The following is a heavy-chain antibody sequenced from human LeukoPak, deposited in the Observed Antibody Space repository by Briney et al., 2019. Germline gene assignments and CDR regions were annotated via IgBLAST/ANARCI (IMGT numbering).Heavy chain of an antibody. CDR2: ISSNGGST. CDR3: GRGTSGGATLDY. Sequence: GGSLRLSCAASGFTFSSYAMHWVRQAPGKGLEYVSAISSNGGSTYYANSVKGRFTISRENSKNTLYLQMNSLRAEDTAVYYCGRGTSGGATLDYWGQGTLVTVSS. D-gene: IGHD2-8*01. V-gene: IGHV3-64*01. CDR1: GFTFSSYA. J-gene: IGHJ4*02.